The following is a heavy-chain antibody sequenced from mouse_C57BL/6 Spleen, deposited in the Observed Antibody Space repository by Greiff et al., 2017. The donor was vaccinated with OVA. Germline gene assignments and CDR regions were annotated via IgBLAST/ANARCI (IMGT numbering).Heavy chain of an antibody. D-gene: IGHD2-12*01. CDR2: IDPSDSYT. CDR1: GYTFTSYW. CDR3: ARVTDGGFDV. V-gene: IGHV1-69*01. Sequence: VKLQQPGAELVMPGASVKLSCKASGYTFTSYWMHWVKQRPGQGLEWIGEIDPSDSYTNYNQKFKGKSTLTVDKSSSTAYMQLSSLTSEDSAVYYCARVTDGGFDVWGTGTTVTVSS. J-gene: IGHJ1*03.